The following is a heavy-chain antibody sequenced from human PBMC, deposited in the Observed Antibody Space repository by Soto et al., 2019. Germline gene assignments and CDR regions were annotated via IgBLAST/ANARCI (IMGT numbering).Heavy chain of an antibody. J-gene: IGHJ2*01. V-gene: IGHV3-30-3*01. D-gene: IGHD5-18*01. Sequence: SLRLSCAASGFTFSSYAMHWVRQAPGKGLEWVAVISYDGSNKYYADSVKGRFTISRDNSKNTLHLQMNSLRAEDTAVYYCARDPLWGTAMVLWYFDLWGRGTLVTVSS. CDR3: ARDPLWGTAMVLWYFDL. CDR2: ISYDGSNK. CDR1: GFTFSSYA.